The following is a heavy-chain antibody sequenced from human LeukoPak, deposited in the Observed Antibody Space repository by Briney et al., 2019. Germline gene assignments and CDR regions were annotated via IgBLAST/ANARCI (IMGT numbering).Heavy chain of an antibody. Sequence: ASVKVSCKASGYTFTSSAMNWVRQAPGQGLEYMGWINTNTGNPTYAQGFTGRFVFSLDTSVSTAYLRISSLRTEDSAVYYCARDEGITKPFVDWGQGTLVTVSS. D-gene: IGHD1-14*01. CDR3: ARDEGITKPFVD. CDR1: GYTFTSSA. V-gene: IGHV7-4-1*02. CDR2: INTNTGNP. J-gene: IGHJ4*02.